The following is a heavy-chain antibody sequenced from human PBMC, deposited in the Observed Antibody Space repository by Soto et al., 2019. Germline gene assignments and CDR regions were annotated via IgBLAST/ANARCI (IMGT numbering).Heavy chain of an antibody. CDR1: GFTFSSYA. D-gene: IGHD5-12*01. Sequence: QVQLVESGGGVVQPGRSLRLSCAASGFTFSSYAMHWVRQAPGKGLEWVAVISYDGSNKYYADSVKGRFTISRDNSKNTLYLQMNSLRAEDTAVYYCARVAYPEWLFYGIDVRGQGTTVTVSS. J-gene: IGHJ6*02. CDR2: ISYDGSNK. CDR3: ARVAYPEWLFYGIDV. V-gene: IGHV3-30-3*01.